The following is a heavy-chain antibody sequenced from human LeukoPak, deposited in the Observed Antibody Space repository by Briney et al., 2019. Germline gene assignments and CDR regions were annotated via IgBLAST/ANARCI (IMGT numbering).Heavy chain of an antibody. CDR3: ARWKAYYYDSNGYGAFDI. V-gene: IGHV1-2*02. Sequence: ASVKVSCKASGYTFTGYYMHWVRQAPGQGLEWMGWINPNSGGTNYAQKFQGRVTMTRDTSISTAYMELSRLRSDDTAVYYCARWKAYYYDSNGYGAFDIWGQGTMVTVSS. CDR2: INPNSGGT. CDR1: GYTFTGYY. D-gene: IGHD3-22*01. J-gene: IGHJ3*02.